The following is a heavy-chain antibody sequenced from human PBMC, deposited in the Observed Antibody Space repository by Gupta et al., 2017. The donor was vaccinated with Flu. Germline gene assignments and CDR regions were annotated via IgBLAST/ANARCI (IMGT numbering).Heavy chain of an antibody. D-gene: IGHD2-15*01. J-gene: IGHJ5*02. CDR3: VSDGCSGGRCYAYWFDP. V-gene: IGHV3-7*01. CDR2: IKQDGSEK. Sequence: GKGRWWVANIKQDGSEKYCGDSVKGRFTISRNNAENSLFLQMNMLRVEGTDIYYCVSDGCSGGRCYAYWFDPWGQGTLVTVSS.